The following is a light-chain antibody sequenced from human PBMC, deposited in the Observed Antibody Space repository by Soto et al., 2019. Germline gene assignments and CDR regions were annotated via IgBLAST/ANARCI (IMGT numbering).Light chain of an antibody. CDR3: SSYTSSSNVYV. J-gene: IGLJ1*01. Sequence: ALTQPASVSGSPGQSITISCTGTSSDVGGYNYVSWYQQHPGKAPKLMIYDVSNRPSGVSNRFSGSKSGNTASLTISGLQAEDEADYYCSSYTSSSNVYVFGTGTKVTVL. CDR1: SSDVGGYNY. CDR2: DVS. V-gene: IGLV2-14*01.